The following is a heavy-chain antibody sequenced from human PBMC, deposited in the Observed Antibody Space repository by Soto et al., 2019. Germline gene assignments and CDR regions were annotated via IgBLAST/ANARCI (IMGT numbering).Heavy chain of an antibody. CDR1: GGTFTSYT. CDR2: IIPVLGIT. CDR3: AREKEESWFDP. D-gene: IGHD3-10*01. V-gene: IGHV1-69*04. J-gene: IGHJ5*02. Sequence: ASVKVSCKASGGTFTSYTFSWVRQAPGHGLEWMGRIIPVLGITNYAQKFQGRVTITADTSTSTASMELSSLRSEDTAMYFCAREKEESWFDPWGQGTLVTVSS.